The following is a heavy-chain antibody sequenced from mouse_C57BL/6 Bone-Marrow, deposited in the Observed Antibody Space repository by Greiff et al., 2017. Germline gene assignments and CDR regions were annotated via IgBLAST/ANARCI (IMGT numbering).Heavy chain of an antibody. CDR3: TREEGGTTVVTDY. V-gene: IGHV1-15*01. CDR1: GYTFTDYE. CDR2: IDPETGGT. Sequence: QVLLQQSGAELVRPGASVTLSCKASGYTFTDYEMHWVKQTPVHGLEWIGAIDPETGGTAYNQKFKGKAILTADKSSSTAYMALRSLTSEDSADYYGTREEGGTTVVTDYWGQGTTLTVSS. D-gene: IGHD1-1*01. J-gene: IGHJ2*01.